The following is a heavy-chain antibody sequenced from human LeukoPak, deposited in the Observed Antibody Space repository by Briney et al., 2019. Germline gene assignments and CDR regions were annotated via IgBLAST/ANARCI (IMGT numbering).Heavy chain of an antibody. CDR1: GITFSSYG. V-gene: IGHV3-30*18. CDR3: AKGYYDILTGYPFQH. Sequence: PGRSLRLSCAASGITFSSYGMHWVRQAPGKGLEWVAVILYDGSNKDYADSVKGRFTISRDNSKNTLYLQMNSLRAEDTAVYYCAKGYYDILTGYPFQHWGQGTLVTVSS. J-gene: IGHJ1*01. CDR2: ILYDGSNK. D-gene: IGHD3-9*01.